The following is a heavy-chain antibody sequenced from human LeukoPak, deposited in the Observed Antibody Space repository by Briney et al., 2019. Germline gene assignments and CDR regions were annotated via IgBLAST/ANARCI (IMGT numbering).Heavy chain of an antibody. D-gene: IGHD3-22*01. CDR3: ARETRSGYYYGY. V-gene: IGHV1-2*02. Sequence: ASVKVSCKSSGYTFTGYYMHWVRQAPGQGLEWMGWINPNSGGTNYAQKFQGRVTMTRDTSISTAYMELSRLRSDDTAVYYCARETRSGYYYGYWGQGTLVTVSS. CDR2: INPNSGGT. J-gene: IGHJ4*02. CDR1: GYTFTGYY.